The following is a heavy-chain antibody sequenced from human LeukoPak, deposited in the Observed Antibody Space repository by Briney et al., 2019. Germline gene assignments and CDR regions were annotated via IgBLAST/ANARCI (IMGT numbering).Heavy chain of an antibody. Sequence: SVKVSCKASRGTFSSYAISWVRQAPGQGLEWMGGIIPIFGTANYAQKFQGRVTITADESTSTAYMELSSLRSEDTAVYYCARARTTVTNYYYYYMDVWGKGTTVTVSS. CDR3: ARARTTVTNYYYYYMDV. V-gene: IGHV1-69*13. CDR2: IIPIFGTA. J-gene: IGHJ6*03. CDR1: RGTFSSYA. D-gene: IGHD4-17*01.